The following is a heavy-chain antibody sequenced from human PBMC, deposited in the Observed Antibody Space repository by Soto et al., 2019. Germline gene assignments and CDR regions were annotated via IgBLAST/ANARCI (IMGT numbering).Heavy chain of an antibody. CDR2: IYDSGDT. V-gene: IGHV4-31*03. D-gene: IGHD3-10*01. CDR3: ARRDYGEFYFDY. CDR1: GGSISNGAYY. Sequence: SETLCLTCTVSGGSISNGAYYWILIRQHPGKGLEFIGYIYDSGDTYFNPSLKSRITISVDTSRNQFSLKVSSVTAADTAVYYCARRDYGEFYFDYWGQGALVTVSS. J-gene: IGHJ4*02.